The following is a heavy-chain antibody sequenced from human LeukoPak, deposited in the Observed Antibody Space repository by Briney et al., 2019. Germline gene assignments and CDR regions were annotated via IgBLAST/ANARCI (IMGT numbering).Heavy chain of an antibody. CDR3: ATAGYYRFDY. J-gene: IGHJ4*02. CDR2: IKQDGSEK. V-gene: IGHV3-7*01. CDR1: GFTFSTYW. D-gene: IGHD3-16*01. Sequence: PGGSLRLSCAASGFTFSTYWMSWVRQAPGKGLEWVANIKQDGSEKYYVDSVKGRFTISRDNAKNTLYLQMNSLGADDTAVYYCATAGYYRFDYWGQGTLVTVSS.